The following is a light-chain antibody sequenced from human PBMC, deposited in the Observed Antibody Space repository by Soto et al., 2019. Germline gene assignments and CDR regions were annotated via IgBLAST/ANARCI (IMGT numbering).Light chain of an antibody. CDR3: QAYDYSLTASL. CDR1: SSNLGAGYD. V-gene: IGLV1-40*01. CDR2: GNR. Sequence: QSVLTQPPSVSGAPGQRVTISCTGNSSNLGAGYDVHWYQQLPGAAPKLVIFGNRNRPSGVPERFSGSKSGTSASLAITGLRAEDEADYSCQAYDYSLTASLFGGGTQLTVL. J-gene: IGLJ3*02.